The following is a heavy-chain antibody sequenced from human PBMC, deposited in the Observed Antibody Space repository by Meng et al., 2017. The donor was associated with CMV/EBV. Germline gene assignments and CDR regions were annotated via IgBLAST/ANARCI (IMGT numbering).Heavy chain of an antibody. CDR1: GGSISSSSYY. D-gene: IGHD3-22*01. CDR3: ARDGSGYRGRYYYYGMDV. V-gene: IGHV4-39*07. Sequence: SETLSLTCTVSGGSISSSSYYWGWIRQPPGKGLERIGSIYYSGSTYYNPSLKSRVTISVDTSKNQFSLKLSSVTAADTAVYYCARDGSGYRGRYYYYGMDVWGQGTTVTVSS. CDR2: IYYSGST. J-gene: IGHJ6*02.